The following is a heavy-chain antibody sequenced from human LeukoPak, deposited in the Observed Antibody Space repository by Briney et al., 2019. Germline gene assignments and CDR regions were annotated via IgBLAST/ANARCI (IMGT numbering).Heavy chain of an antibody. CDR2: ISAYNGNT. J-gene: IGHJ4*02. CDR1: GYTFTSYG. CDR3: ARALLYDFWSGYPLDY. D-gene: IGHD3-3*01. V-gene: IGHV1-18*01. Sequence: GASVKVSCKASGYTFTSYGISWVRQAPGQGLEWMGWISAYNGNTNYAQTLQGRVTMTTDTSTSTAYMELRSLRSDDTAVYYCARALLYDFWSGYPLDYWGQGTLVTVSS.